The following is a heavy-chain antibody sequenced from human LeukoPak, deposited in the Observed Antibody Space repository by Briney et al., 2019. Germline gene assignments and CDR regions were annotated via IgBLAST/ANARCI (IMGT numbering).Heavy chain of an antibody. J-gene: IGHJ5*02. CDR1: GGTFSSHA. CDR2: IIPMFGTA. D-gene: IGHD5-18*01. Sequence: ASVKVSCKASGGTFSSHAISWVRQAPGQGLEWMGGIIPMFGTANYAQKFQGRVTITADKSTGTAYMELSSLRSEDTALYYCATTGGYTYGYWGWFDPWGQGTLVTVSS. CDR3: ATTGGYTYGYWGWFDP. V-gene: IGHV1-69*06.